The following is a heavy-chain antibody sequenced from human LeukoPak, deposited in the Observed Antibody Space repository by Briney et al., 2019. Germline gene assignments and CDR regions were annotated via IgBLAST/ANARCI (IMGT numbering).Heavy chain of an antibody. J-gene: IGHJ5*02. CDR1: GGTFSSYA. D-gene: IGHD7-27*01. Sequence: SVKVSCKASGGTFSSYAISWVRQAPGQGLEWMGRIIPILGIANYAQKFQGRVTITADKSTSTAYMELSRLRSDDTAVYYCAREEELGKSRWFDPWGQGTLVTVSS. V-gene: IGHV1-69*04. CDR3: AREEELGKSRWFDP. CDR2: IIPILGIA.